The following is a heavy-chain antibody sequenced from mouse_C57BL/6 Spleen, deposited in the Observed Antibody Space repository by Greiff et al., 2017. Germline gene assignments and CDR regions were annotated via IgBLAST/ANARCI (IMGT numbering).Heavy chain of an antibody. J-gene: IGHJ2*01. V-gene: IGHV6-3*01. CDR3: GGGSSYGDYFDY. D-gene: IGHD1-1*01. CDR1: GFTFSNYW. Sequence: EVQLQQSGGGLVQPGGSMKLSCVASGFTFSNYWMNWVRQSPEKGLEWVAQIRLKSDNYATHYAESVKGRFTISRDDSKSSVYLQMNNLRAEDTGIYYCGGGSSYGDYFDYWGQGTTLTVSS. CDR2: IRLKSDNYAT.